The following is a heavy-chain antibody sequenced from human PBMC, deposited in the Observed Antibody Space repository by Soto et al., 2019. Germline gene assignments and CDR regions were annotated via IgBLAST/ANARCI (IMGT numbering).Heavy chain of an antibody. CDR1: GFTFSDYA. CDR2: ISTSGDST. V-gene: IGHV3-23*01. Sequence: EVQLLESGGGLVQPGGSLRLSCAASGFTFSDYAMSWVRQAPGKGLEWVSVISTSGDSTYDSDSVKGRFTISRDNSKSTQYLQMTSLRDEDTAVYYCANLPGVAGSFDDWGQGTLVTVSS. D-gene: IGHD2-15*01. J-gene: IGHJ4*02. CDR3: ANLPGVAGSFDD.